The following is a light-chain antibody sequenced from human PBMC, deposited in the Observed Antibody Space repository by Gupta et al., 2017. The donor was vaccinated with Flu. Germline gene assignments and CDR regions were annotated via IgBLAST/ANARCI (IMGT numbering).Light chain of an antibody. Sequence: PSSLSASVGDRVTITCRASQNIRKYLSWYQQKAGEAPKLLIYGASTLQSGVPSTFSGSGSGTDFTLTISSLQPEDFATYYCQQTYSRPWSFGQGTEVEIK. CDR1: QNIRKY. CDR3: QQTYSRPWS. CDR2: GAS. J-gene: IGKJ1*01. V-gene: IGKV1-39*01.